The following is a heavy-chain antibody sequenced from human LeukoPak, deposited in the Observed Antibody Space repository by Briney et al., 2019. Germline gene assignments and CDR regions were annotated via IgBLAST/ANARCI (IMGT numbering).Heavy chain of an antibody. Sequence: GGSLRLSCAASGFTFSTYGMNWVRQAPGKGLEWVSYIDGRSSTIYYADSVKGRFTISRDNAKNSLYLQMNSLRAEDTAVYYCAGDSSRVGFDYWGQGTLVTVSS. J-gene: IGHJ4*02. V-gene: IGHV3-48*04. CDR3: AGDSSRVGFDY. D-gene: IGHD6-13*01. CDR1: GFTFSTYG. CDR2: IDGRSSTI.